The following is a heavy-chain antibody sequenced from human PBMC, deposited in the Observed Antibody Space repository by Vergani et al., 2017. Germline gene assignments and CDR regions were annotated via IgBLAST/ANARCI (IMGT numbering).Heavy chain of an antibody. D-gene: IGHD2/OR15-2a*01. J-gene: IGHJ5*02. V-gene: IGHV1-3*04. Sequence: QVQLVQSGAEVKKPGASVKVSCKASGYTFTGYYMHWVRQAPGQRLEWMGWINTGNGNKKYSQKFQGRVTITRDTSASTAYMELSSLRSEDTAVYYCAKLGPRVEIGPGNWFDPWGQGTLVTVSS. CDR2: INTGNGNK. CDR3: AKLGPRVEIGPGNWFDP. CDR1: GYTFTGYY.